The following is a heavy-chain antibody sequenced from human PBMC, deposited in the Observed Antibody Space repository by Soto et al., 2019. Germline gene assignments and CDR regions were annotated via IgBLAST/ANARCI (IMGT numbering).Heavy chain of an antibody. CDR2: IYYSGST. J-gene: IGHJ4*02. CDR3: AGLKLWDFDY. Sequence: SETLSLTCTVSGGSISSSSYYWGWIRQPPGKGLEWIGSIYYSGSTYYNPSLKSRVTISVDTSKNQFSLKLSSVTAADTAVYYWAGLKLWDFDYWGQGTLVTVSS. V-gene: IGHV4-39*01. CDR1: GGSISSSSYY. D-gene: IGHD5-18*01.